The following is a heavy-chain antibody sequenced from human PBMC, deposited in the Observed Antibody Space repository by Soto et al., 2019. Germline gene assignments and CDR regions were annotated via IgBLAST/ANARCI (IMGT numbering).Heavy chain of an antibody. J-gene: IGHJ4*02. Sequence: PGGSLRLSCAASGFTFSRHWMYWVRQTPGKGLVWVSRISSDGYTTSYPDSVEGRFTVYRDNAKKTLYLQTNSLRGEDTAVYYCARVQSDRFPPYFDYWGQGTLVTVSS. V-gene: IGHV3-74*01. CDR3: ARVQSDRFPPYFDY. CDR1: GFTFSRHW. CDR2: ISSDGYTT.